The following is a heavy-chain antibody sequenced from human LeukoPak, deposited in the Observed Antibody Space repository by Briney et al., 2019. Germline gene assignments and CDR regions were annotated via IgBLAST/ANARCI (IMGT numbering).Heavy chain of an antibody. CDR3: AGGGSTVTPSAWFDP. CDR2: INHSGST. D-gene: IGHD4-11*01. V-gene: IGHV4-34*01. CDR1: GGSFSGYY. Sequence: PSETLSLTCAVYGGSFSGYYWSWIRQPPGKGLEWIGEINHSGSTNYNPSLKSRVTISVDTSKNQFSLKLSSVTAADTAVYYCAGGGSTVTPSAWFDPRGQGTLVTVSS. J-gene: IGHJ5*02.